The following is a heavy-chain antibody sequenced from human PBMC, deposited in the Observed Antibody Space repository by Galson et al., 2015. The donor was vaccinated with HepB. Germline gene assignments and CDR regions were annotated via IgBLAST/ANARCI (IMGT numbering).Heavy chain of an antibody. Sequence: LRLSYAASGFTFSNYAMSWVRQAPGKGLEWVSTIAGDGGRTTHADSVRGRFTISRDNSKDTLYLQMNSLRAEDTAVYYCAKDRSIGVATTIFDYWGRGTLVTVSS. CDR1: GFTFSNYA. CDR2: IAGDGGRT. CDR3: AKDRSIGVATTIFDY. D-gene: IGHD1-26*01. V-gene: IGHV3-23*01. J-gene: IGHJ4*02.